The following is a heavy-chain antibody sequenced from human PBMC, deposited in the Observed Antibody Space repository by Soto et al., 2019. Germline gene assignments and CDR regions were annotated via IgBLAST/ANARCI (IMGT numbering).Heavy chain of an antibody. CDR3: ARSPGGYYID. V-gene: IGHV3-74*01. CDR1: GFSFSSYW. J-gene: IGHJ3*01. Sequence: GGSLTLSCADSGFSFSSYWMHWVRQGPGKGLVWVSRINTDGSSTNYADSVKGRFTISRDNAKNTLYLQMNSLRAEDTAVYYCARSPGGYYIDWGQGTMVTVSS. D-gene: IGHD3-9*01. CDR2: INTDGSST.